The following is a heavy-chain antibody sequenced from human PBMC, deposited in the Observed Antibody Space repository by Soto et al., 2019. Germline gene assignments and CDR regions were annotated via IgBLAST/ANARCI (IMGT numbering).Heavy chain of an antibody. CDR3: AKDGGASYYDFWSGYYRDYYYYGIDV. Sequence: PGGSLRLSCAASGFTFSSYGMHWVRQAPGKGLEWVAVISYDGSNKYYADSVKGRFTISRDNSKNTLYLQMNSLRAEDTAVYYCAKDGGASYYDFWSGYYRDYYYYGIDVWGQGTTVTVSS. V-gene: IGHV3-30*18. CDR1: GFTFSSYG. CDR2: ISYDGSNK. D-gene: IGHD3-3*01. J-gene: IGHJ6*02.